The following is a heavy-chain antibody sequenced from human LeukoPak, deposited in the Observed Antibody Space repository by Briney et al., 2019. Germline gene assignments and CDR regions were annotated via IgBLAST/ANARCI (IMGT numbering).Heavy chain of an antibody. J-gene: IGHJ4*02. D-gene: IGHD6-19*01. Sequence: PRGSLRLSCAASGFAFSSQDMGWVRQAPGKGLEWVSAISDSGDRTYYVDSVKGRFTISRDNSKNTLYLQMNSLRADDTAVYYCAKDARRSSGWYFFDHWGQGTLVTVSS. CDR3: AKDARRSSGWYFFDH. CDR1: GFAFSSQD. CDR2: ISDSGDRT. V-gene: IGHV3-23*01.